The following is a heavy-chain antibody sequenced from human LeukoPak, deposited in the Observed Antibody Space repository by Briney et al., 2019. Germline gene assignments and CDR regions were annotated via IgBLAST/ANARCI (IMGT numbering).Heavy chain of an antibody. Sequence: ASETLSLTCTVSGGSISSYYWSWIRQPPGKGLEWIGYIYYSGSTNYNPSLKSRVTISVDTSKNQFSLKLSSVTAADTAVYYCARTPDCSGGSCYYAFDIWGQGTMVTVSS. CDR1: GGSISSYY. V-gene: IGHV4-59*01. D-gene: IGHD2-15*01. J-gene: IGHJ3*02. CDR2: IYYSGST. CDR3: ARTPDCSGGSCYYAFDI.